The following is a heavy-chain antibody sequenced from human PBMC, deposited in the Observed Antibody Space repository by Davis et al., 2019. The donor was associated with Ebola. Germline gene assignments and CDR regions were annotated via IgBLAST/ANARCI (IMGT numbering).Heavy chain of an antibody. J-gene: IGHJ4*02. CDR1: GGTFSSYA. CDR3: TSGSYAGGEDY. V-gene: IGHV1-69*04. D-gene: IGHD1-26*01. CDR2: IIPILGIA. Sequence: SVKVSCKASGGTFSSYAISWVRQAPGQGLEWMGRIIPILGIANYAQKFQGRVTITADKSTSTAYMELSSLRSEDTAVYYCTSGSYAGGEDYWGQGTLVTVSS.